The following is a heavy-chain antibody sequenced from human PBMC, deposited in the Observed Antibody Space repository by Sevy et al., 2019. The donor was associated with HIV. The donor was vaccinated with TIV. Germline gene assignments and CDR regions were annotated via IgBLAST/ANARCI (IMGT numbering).Heavy chain of an antibody. CDR3: TRWKAAQSIFDY. V-gene: IGHV3-49*04. J-gene: IGHJ4*02. Sequence: GGSLRLSCTASGFTFGDYCMSWVRQAPGKGLEWVAFLKSDVYGGTVDHAVSVRGRFVISRADSKTIAYLQMNDLKTEDTGVYYCTRWKAAQSIFDYWGQGALVTVSS. CDR2: LKSDVYGGTV. D-gene: IGHD6-13*01. CDR1: GFTFGDYC.